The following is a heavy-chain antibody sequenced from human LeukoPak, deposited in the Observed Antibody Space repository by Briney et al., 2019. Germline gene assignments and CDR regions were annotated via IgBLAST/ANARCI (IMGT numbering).Heavy chain of an antibody. CDR2: IYYSGST. V-gene: IGHV4-31*03. Sequence: PSETLSLTCTVSGGSISSGGYYWSWIRQHPGKGLEWIGYIYYSGSTYYNPSLKSRVTISVDTSKNQFSLKLSSVTAADTAVYYCARGGAVAEYYFDYWGQGTLVTVSS. CDR1: GGSISSGGYY. CDR3: ARGGAVAEYYFDY. J-gene: IGHJ4*02. D-gene: IGHD6-19*01.